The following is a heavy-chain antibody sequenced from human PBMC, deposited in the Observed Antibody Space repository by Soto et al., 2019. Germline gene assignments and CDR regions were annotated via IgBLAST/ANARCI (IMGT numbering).Heavy chain of an antibody. V-gene: IGHV4-34*01. D-gene: IGHD7-27*01. CDR2: INHSGST. CDR3: ARGWGTIFDY. Sequence: QVQLQQWGAGLLKPSETLSLTCAVYGGSFSGYYWNWIRQPPGKGLEWIGEINHSGSTNYNPSLKNRVTIPTDTTKNQFSPKLSSVTAADTAVYYCARGWGTIFDYWGQGTLVTASS. J-gene: IGHJ4*02. CDR1: GGSFSGYY.